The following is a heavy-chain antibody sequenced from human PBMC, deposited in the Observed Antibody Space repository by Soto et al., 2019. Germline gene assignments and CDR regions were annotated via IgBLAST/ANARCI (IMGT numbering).Heavy chain of an antibody. Sequence: GGSLRLSCAASGFTFSSYGMHWVRQAPGKGLEWVAVISYDGSNKYYADSVKGRFTISRDNSKNTLYLQMNSLRAEDTAVYYCAKSYYYDSSGYYNWFDPWGQGTLVTSPQ. V-gene: IGHV3-30*18. D-gene: IGHD3-22*01. CDR3: AKSYYYDSSGYYNWFDP. J-gene: IGHJ5*02. CDR1: GFTFSSYG. CDR2: ISYDGSNK.